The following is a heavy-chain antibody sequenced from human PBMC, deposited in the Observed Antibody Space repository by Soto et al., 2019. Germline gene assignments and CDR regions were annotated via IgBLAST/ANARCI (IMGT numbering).Heavy chain of an antibody. CDR1: GFTFSSSA. CDR3: AKGCGGDCYSGVQY. CDR2: ISNSGGST. D-gene: IGHD2-21*02. V-gene: IGHV3-23*01. Sequence: EVQLLESGRGLVQPGGSLRLSCAASGFTFSSSAMSWVRQAPGKGLEWVSSISNSGGSTYYADSVKGRFTISRDNSKNTLYLQMNSLQGEDTAVYYCAKGCGGDCYSGVQYWGQGTLVTVSS. J-gene: IGHJ4*02.